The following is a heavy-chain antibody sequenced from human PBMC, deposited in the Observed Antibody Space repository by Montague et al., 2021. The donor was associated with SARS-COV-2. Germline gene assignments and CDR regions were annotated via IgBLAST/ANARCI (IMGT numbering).Heavy chain of an antibody. J-gene: IGHJ4*02. CDR1: GFNFTHYA. CDR2: ISYDGTKT. CDR3: ARGGRYFDWLLLPY. D-gene: IGHD3-9*01. Sequence: SLRLSCAASGFNFTHYAMYWVRQAPGKGLDWVATISYDGTKTYYTDSVKARFTISRDNSKDTLHLQLSSLRLDDTAIYYCARGGRYFDWLLLPYWGQGALVTVSS. V-gene: IGHV3-30*04.